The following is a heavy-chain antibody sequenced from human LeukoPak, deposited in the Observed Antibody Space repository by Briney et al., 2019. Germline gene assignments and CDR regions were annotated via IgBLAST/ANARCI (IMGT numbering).Heavy chain of an antibody. V-gene: IGHV3-11*01. J-gene: IGHJ3*02. CDR2: ISSSGSTI. CDR1: GFTFSDYY. D-gene: IGHD2-2*01. CDR3: ARGEWDIVVVPAAIDAFDI. Sequence: GGSLRLSRAASGFTFSDYYMSWIRQAPGKGLEWVSYISSSGSTIYYADSVKGRFTISRDNAKNSLYLQMNSLRAEDTAVYYCARGEWDIVVVPAAIDAFDIWGQGTMVTVSS.